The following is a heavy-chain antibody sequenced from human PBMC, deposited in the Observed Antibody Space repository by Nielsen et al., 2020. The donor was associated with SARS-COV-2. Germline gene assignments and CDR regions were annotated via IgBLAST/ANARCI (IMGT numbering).Heavy chain of an antibody. CDR1: GYTFTSYA. CDR3: ARASTHSSGWYRSQWYFDY. J-gene: IGHJ4*02. V-gene: IGHV7-4-1*02. Sequence: ASVKVSCKASGYTFTSYAMNWVRQAPGQGLEWMGWINTKTGNPTYAQGFTGRFVFSLDTSVSTAYLQISSLKAEDTAVYYCARASTHSSGWYRSQWYFDYWGQGTLVTVSS. CDR2: INTKTGNP. D-gene: IGHD6-19*01.